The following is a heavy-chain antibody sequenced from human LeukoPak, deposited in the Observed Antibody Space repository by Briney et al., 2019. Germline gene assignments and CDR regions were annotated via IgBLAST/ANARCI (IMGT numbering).Heavy chain of an antibody. D-gene: IGHD6-19*01. CDR3: ARPSSGWYVLDY. J-gene: IGHJ4*02. Sequence: PSETLSLTCTVSGGSISSYYWSWIRQPPGKGLEWIGYIYYSGSTNYNPSLKSRVTISVDTSKNQFSLKLSSVTAADTAMYYCARPSSGWYVLDYWGQGTLVTVSS. V-gene: IGHV4-59*08. CDR2: IYYSGST. CDR1: GGSISSYY.